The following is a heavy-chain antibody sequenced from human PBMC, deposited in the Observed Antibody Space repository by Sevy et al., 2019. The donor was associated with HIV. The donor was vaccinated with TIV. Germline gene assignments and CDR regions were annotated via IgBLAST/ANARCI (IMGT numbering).Heavy chain of an antibody. Sequence: GGSLRLSCAASGFIFSSYVMNWVRQAPGKGLEWVSGISGSGGYTYYADSVKGRFTISRDNSNKRVYLEMNTLRVGDTAVYYCAGGSWSGFDYWGQGTLVTVSS. V-gene: IGHV3-23*01. CDR2: ISGSGGYT. J-gene: IGHJ4*02. CDR3: AGGSWSGFDY. D-gene: IGHD3-3*01. CDR1: GFIFSSYV.